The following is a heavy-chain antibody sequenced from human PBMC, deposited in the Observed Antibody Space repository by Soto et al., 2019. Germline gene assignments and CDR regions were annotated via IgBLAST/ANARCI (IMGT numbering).Heavy chain of an antibody. CDR2: IYYSGST. J-gene: IGHJ4*02. CDR1: GGSISSYY. CDR3: ARGGNNHYYHTIREYYFDY. D-gene: IGHD3-22*01. V-gene: IGHV4-59*01. Sequence: KPSETLSLTCTVSGGSISSYYWSWIRQPPGKGLEWIGYIYYSGSTNYNPSLKSRVTISVDTSKNQFSLKLSSVTAADTAVYYCARGGNNHYYHTIREYYFDYWGQGTLVTVSS.